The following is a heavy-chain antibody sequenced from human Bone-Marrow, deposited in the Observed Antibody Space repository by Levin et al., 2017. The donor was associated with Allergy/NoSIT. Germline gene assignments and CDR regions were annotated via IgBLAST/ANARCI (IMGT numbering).Heavy chain of an antibody. CDR3: ANTYYYGSGSYAQQSVSYDAFDI. J-gene: IGHJ3*02. CDR2: ISGSGGST. CDR1: GFTFSSYA. V-gene: IGHV3-23*01. D-gene: IGHD3-10*01. Sequence: GGSLRLSCAASGFTFSSYAMSWVRQAPGKGLEWVSAISGSGGSTYYADSVKGRFTISRDNSKNTLYLQMNSLRAEDTAVYYCANTYYYGSGSYAQQSVSYDAFDIWGQGTMVTVSS.